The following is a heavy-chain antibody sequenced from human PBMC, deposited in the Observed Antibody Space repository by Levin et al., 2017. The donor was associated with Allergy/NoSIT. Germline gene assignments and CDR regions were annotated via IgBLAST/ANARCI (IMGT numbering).Heavy chain of an antibody. V-gene: IGHV4-59*01. CDR1: GDSITSYH. CDR2: IYYNGST. D-gene: IGHD4-17*01. CDR3: ARTRPLPPDGHYGMDV. J-gene: IGHJ6*02. Sequence: SQTLSLTCSVSGDSITSYHWSWIRQPPGKGLEWIGYIYYNGSTYYNPSLKSRVTISLDTSKTQFSLKLPSVTAADTAVFYCARTRPLPPDGHYGMDVWGQGTTVTVSS.